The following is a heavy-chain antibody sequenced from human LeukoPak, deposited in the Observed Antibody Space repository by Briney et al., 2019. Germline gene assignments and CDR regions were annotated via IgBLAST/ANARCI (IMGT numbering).Heavy chain of an antibody. V-gene: IGHV3-74*01. CDR3: ARDQGYQVGDP. J-gene: IGHJ5*02. Sequence: GGSLRLSCAASGFAFSTYWMHWVRQASGKGLVWVSRINGDGSSTSYADSVKGRFTISRDNAKNTLYLQMNSLRAEDTAVYYCARDQGYQVGDPWGQGTLVTVSS. CDR1: GFAFSTYW. D-gene: IGHD2-2*01. CDR2: INGDGSST.